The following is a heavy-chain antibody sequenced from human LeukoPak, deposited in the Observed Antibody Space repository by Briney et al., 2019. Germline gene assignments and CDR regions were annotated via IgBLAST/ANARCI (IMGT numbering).Heavy chain of an antibody. D-gene: IGHD3-3*01. CDR2: IYSGGST. CDR3: ARNPPNYDFWSGYWY. CDR1: GFTFSSYW. V-gene: IGHV3-66*02. Sequence: GGSLRLSCAASGFTFSSYWMSWVRQAPGKGLEWVSVIYSGGSTYYADSVKGRFTISRDNSKNTLYLQMNSLRAEDTAVYYCARNPPNYDFWSGYWYWGQGTLVTVSS. J-gene: IGHJ4*02.